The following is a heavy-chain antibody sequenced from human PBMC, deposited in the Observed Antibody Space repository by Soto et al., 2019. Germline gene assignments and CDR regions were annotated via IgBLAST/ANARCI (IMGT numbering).Heavy chain of an antibody. V-gene: IGHV3-7*03. CDR1: GFKFSNYW. CDR2: IKHDTSEA. D-gene: IGHD3-16*02. Sequence: GSLRLSCAASGFKFSNYWMSWVRQAPGKGLEWVGNIKHDTSEAHYADSVKGRFTITRDNIKNFLFLQMNGLRADDTASYYCARDGLLFSGPYRPSRFDYWGLGTLVTVSS. CDR3: ARDGLLFSGPYRPSRFDY. J-gene: IGHJ4*02.